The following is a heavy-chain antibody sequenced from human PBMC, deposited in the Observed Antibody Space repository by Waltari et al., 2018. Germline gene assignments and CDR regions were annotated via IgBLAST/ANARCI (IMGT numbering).Heavy chain of an antibody. J-gene: IGHJ5*02. CDR3: ARGVPQGYNWFDP. CDR1: GFTFSSYE. Sequence: EVQLVESGGGLVQPGGSLRLSCAASGFTFSSYEMNWVRQAPGKGLEGVSYISSSGSTIYYADSVKGRFTISRDNAKNSLYLQMNSLRAEDTAVYYCARGVPQGYNWFDPWGQGTLVTVSS. D-gene: IGHD2-8*01. V-gene: IGHV3-48*03. CDR2: ISSSGSTI.